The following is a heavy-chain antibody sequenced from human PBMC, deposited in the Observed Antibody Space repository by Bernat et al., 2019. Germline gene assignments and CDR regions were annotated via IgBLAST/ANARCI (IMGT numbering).Heavy chain of an antibody. V-gene: IGHV3-30-3*01. D-gene: IGHD5-18*01. Sequence: QVQLVESGGGVVQPGRSLRLSCAASGFTFSSYAMHWVRQAPGKGLEWVAVISYDGSNKYYAASVKGRFTISRDNSKNTLYLQMNSLRAEDTAVYYCARDGSTANGGMDVWGQGTTVTVSS. CDR1: GFTFSSYA. J-gene: IGHJ6*02. CDR2: ISYDGSNK. CDR3: ARDGSTANGGMDV.